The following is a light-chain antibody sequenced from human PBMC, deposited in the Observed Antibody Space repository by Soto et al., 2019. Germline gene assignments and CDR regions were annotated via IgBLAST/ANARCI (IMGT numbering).Light chain of an antibody. CDR1: QSISSY. V-gene: IGKV1-39*01. CDR2: AAS. Sequence: DIQMTQSPSSLSASVGDRVTITCRASQSISSYLNWYQQKPGKAPKLLIYAASSLQSGVPSRFSGSGSGTDFTLTISSLQPEDFATYYCQQSYSTPTKFGQGTKVDIK. CDR3: QQSYSTPTK. J-gene: IGKJ1*01.